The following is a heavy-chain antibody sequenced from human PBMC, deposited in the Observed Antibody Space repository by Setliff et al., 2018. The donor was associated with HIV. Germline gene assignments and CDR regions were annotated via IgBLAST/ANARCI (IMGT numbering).Heavy chain of an antibody. J-gene: IGHJ4*02. CDR3: ANMQWASNAWYSFDY. Sequence: PGGSLRLFCAASGYTFSSYWMAWVRQCTGKGLEWVANIQQHGSEIHYVASVEGRFTISRDNAKHSLYLQMNSLRAEDTAVYYCANMQWASNAWYSFDYWGQGALVTFSS. CDR1: GYTFSSYW. V-gene: IGHV3-7*05. D-gene: IGHD6-19*01. CDR2: IQQHGSEI.